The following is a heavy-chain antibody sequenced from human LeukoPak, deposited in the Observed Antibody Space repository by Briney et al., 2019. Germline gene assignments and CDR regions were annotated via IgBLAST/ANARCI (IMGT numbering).Heavy chain of an antibody. J-gene: IGHJ4*02. CDR1: GFTFSNYE. Sequence: PAGTLRLSCAASGFTFSNYEMNWVRQAPGKGLEWVSYITSSGSIMYYPDSVKGRFTISRDNAKNSLYLQMNSLRAEETAVDYCAREGDYGASDYWGQGTLVTVSS. CDR3: AREGDYGASDY. V-gene: IGHV3-48*03. CDR2: ITSSGSIM. D-gene: IGHD4-17*01.